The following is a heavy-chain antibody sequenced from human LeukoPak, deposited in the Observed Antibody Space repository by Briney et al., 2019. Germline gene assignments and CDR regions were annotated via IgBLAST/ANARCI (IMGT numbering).Heavy chain of an antibody. V-gene: IGHV3-7*01. Sequence: PGGSLRLSCAASGFTFSSYWMNWVRQAPGKGLEWVANIKPDGGETYYVDSVKGRFTISRDNAKSSLYLQMNSLRAEDTAVYYCARVNYYGSGSYPYYYYYYMDVWGKGTTVTVSS. CDR1: GFTFSSYW. D-gene: IGHD3-10*01. CDR3: ARVNYYGSGSYPYYYYYYMDV. J-gene: IGHJ6*03. CDR2: IKPDGGET.